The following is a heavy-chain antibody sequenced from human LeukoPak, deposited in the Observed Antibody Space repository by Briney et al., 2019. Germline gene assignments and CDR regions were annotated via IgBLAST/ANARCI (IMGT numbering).Heavy chain of an antibody. J-gene: IGHJ6*03. CDR2: IFPSGSA. CDR3: ARRHHYSYFMDV. Sequence: PSETLSLTCTVSAGSIGSYYWTWIRQPPGKGLEWIGYIFPSGSAYYNPSLKTRVTISLDTSKNHFSLKLTSVTAADTAVYFCARRHHYSYFMDVWGKGTTVTVSS. V-gene: IGHV4-4*09. CDR1: AGSIGSYY.